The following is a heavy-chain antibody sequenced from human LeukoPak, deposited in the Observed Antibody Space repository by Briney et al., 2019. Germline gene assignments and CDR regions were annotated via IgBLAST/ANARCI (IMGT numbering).Heavy chain of an antibody. CDR3: AKSSSDNTAMVIPDVYCGMDV. J-gene: IGHJ6*04. V-gene: IGHV3-23*01. D-gene: IGHD5-18*01. Sequence: GGSLRLSCAASGFTFSSYAMSWVRQAPGKGLEWVSAISGSGGRTYYADSVKGRFTISRDNSKNTLYLQMNSLRAEDTAVYYCAKSSSDNTAMVIPDVYCGMDVWGEGTTVTVSA. CDR2: ISGSGGRT. CDR1: GFTFSSYA.